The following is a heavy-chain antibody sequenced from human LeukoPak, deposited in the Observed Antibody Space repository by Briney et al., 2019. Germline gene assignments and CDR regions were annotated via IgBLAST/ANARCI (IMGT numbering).Heavy chain of an antibody. Sequence: GGSLRLSCAASGFTFSSYCMHWVRQAPGKGLEWVAVIWYDGSNKYYADAVKGRFTTSRDNSQNTLYLQMNSLRAEDTAVYYCARGPHSIYDSSDYYLLPRLDYWGQGTLVTVPS. V-gene: IGHV3-33*01. CDR2: IWYDGSNK. J-gene: IGHJ4*02. D-gene: IGHD3-22*01. CDR1: GFTFSSYC. CDR3: ARGPHSIYDSSDYYLLPRLDY.